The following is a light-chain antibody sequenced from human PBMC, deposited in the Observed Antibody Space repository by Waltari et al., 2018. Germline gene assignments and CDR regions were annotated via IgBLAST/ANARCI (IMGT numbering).Light chain of an antibody. CDR2: EVT. J-gene: IGLJ2*01. Sequence: QSALTQPASVSGSPGQSITISCTGTSSDVGSYNFVSWYQQHPGKVPKLMIYEVTKRPSGVSNRFAGSKSGNTASLTISGLQAEDEGDYYYCSYAGSSTIFGGGTKLTVL. CDR3: CSYAGSSTI. V-gene: IGLV2-23*02. CDR1: SSDVGSYNF.